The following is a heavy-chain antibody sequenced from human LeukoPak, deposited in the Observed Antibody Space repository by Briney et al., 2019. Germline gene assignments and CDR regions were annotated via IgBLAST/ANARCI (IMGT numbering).Heavy chain of an antibody. D-gene: IGHD6-13*01. Sequence: PGGSLRLSCAASGFTFSSYEMNWVRQAPGKGLEWVSYISSSGSTIYYADSVKGRFTISRDNAKNSLYLQMNSLRAEDTAVYYCASLSSGYSSSWPTGMDVWGQGTTVTVSS. V-gene: IGHV3-48*03. J-gene: IGHJ6*02. CDR2: ISSSGSTI. CDR1: GFTFSSYE. CDR3: ASLSSGYSSSWPTGMDV.